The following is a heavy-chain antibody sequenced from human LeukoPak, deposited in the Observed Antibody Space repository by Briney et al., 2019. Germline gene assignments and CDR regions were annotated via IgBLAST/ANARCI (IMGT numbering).Heavy chain of an antibody. CDR3: ARSLPYYDFWSGKIGYYYGMGV. V-gene: IGHV1-8*01. CDR1: GYAFTSYD. J-gene: IGHJ6*02. D-gene: IGHD3-3*01. CDR2: MNPNSGNT. Sequence: ASVKVSCKASGYAFTSYDINWVRQATGQGLEWMGWMNPNSGNTGYAQKFQGRVTMTRNTSISTAYMELSSLRSEDTAVYYCARSLPYYDFWSGKIGYYYGMGVWGQGTTVTVSS.